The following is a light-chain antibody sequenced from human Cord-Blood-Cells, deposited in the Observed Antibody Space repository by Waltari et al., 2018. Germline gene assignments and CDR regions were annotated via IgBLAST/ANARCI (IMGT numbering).Light chain of an antibody. Sequence: QSALTQPASVSGSPGQSITISCTGTSSDVGGYNYVSWYQQHPGQAHRLMIYEVSNRPSGVSNRVSGSKSGNTASLTISGLQAEDEADYYCSSYTSSSTLVFGGGTKLTVL. J-gene: IGLJ2*01. V-gene: IGLV2-14*01. CDR3: SSYTSSSTLV. CDR2: EVS. CDR1: SSDVGGYNY.